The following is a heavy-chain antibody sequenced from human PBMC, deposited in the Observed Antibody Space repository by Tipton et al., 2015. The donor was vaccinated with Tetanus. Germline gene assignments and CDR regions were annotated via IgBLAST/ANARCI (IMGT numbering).Heavy chain of an antibody. Sequence: LRLSCAVYGGSFSGYHWSWIRQSPGKGLEWIGYIQYNGITNYHPSLKSRVTISVDSSTSQFSLRLASVTAADTAVYYCACGSGYFDSSYHSPLDFWGRGTLVTVSS. V-gene: IGHV4-59*01. CDR3: ACGSGYFDSSYHSPLDF. CDR1: GGSFSGYH. J-gene: IGHJ4*02. CDR2: IQYNGIT. D-gene: IGHD3-22*01.